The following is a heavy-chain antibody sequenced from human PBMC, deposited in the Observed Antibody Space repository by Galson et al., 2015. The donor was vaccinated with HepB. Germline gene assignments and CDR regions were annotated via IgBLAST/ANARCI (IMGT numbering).Heavy chain of an antibody. J-gene: IGHJ2*01. CDR3: AKDVSSSTVWYFDL. Sequence: SLRLSCAASGITFSDYYMSWIRQAPGKGLEWLSYISGGGETKYYADSVKGRFTVSRDNAKNTLYLQMNSLRAEDTAVFYCAKDVSSSTVWYFDLWGRGTLVTVSS. CDR1: GITFSDYY. V-gene: IGHV3-11*01. CDR2: ISGGGETK. D-gene: IGHD6-6*01.